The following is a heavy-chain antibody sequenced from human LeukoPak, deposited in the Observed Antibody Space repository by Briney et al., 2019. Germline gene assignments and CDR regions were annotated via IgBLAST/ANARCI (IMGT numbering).Heavy chain of an antibody. V-gene: IGHV1-2*02. CDR3: ARDETAATGIAMDV. J-gene: IGHJ6*02. Sequence: ASVTVPCKASGYTFTAYHFHWVRLAPGQGLEWMGWINLNSGVTRYAQKFQDRVTMTRDTSITTAYMELSRLRSDDTAVYYCARDETAATGIAMDVWGQGTTVTVSS. CDR2: INLNSGVT. CDR1: GYTFTAYH. D-gene: IGHD6-13*01.